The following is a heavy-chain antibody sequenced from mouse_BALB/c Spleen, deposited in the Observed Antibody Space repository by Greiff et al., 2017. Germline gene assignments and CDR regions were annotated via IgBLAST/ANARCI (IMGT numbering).Heavy chain of an antibody. CDR2: ISDGGSYT. J-gene: IGHJ2*01. CDR3: ARGEGDY. CDR1: GFTFSDYY. Sequence: DVHLVESGGGLVKPEGSLKLSCAASGFTFSDYYLYWVRQTPEKRLGWVATISDGGSYTYYPDSVRGRFTISRDNAKNNLYLQMSSLKSEDTAMYYCARGEGDYWGQGTTLTVSS. V-gene: IGHV5-4*02.